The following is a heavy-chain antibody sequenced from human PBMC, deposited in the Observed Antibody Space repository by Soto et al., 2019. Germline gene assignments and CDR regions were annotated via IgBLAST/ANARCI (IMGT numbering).Heavy chain of an antibody. CDR2: ISGSGDST. V-gene: IGHV3-23*01. J-gene: IGHJ4*02. CDR1: GFAFSSYA. CDR3: AKDIGLIVGATCQLDY. D-gene: IGHD1-26*01. Sequence: GGSLRLSCVGSGFAFSSYAMSWVRQAPWKGLEWVSAISGSGDSTYYADSVKGRFTISRDNSKNTLYLQMNRLRVEDTAVYYCAKDIGLIVGATCQLDYWGQGTLVTVPQ.